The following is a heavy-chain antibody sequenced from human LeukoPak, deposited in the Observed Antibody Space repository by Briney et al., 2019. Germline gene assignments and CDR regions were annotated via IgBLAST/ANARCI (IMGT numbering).Heavy chain of an antibody. Sequence: GGSLRLSCAGSGFTFGGYGMHWFRQTPGKGLEWVAVIGYDGSRAFYADSVKGRFTISRDNSKNTMSVQMDDLRAEDTAVYYCTRYNNDHFDYWGQGTLVTVSS. CDR3: TRYNNDHFDY. J-gene: IGHJ4*02. V-gene: IGHV3-33*01. D-gene: IGHD1-14*01. CDR2: IGYDGSRA. CDR1: GFTFGGYG.